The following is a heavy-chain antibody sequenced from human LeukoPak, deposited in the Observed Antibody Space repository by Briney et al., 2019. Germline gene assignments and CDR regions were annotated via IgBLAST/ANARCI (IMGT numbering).Heavy chain of an antibody. D-gene: IGHD3-10*01. CDR3: ARDPPLGFGYKD. CDR1: GFTVSSNY. V-gene: IGHV3-66*01. Sequence: GGSLRLSCAASGFTVSSNYMSWVRQAPGKGLEWVSVIYSGGSTYYADSVKGRFTISRDNSKNTLYLQMNSLRAEDTAVYYCARDPPLGFGYKDWGQGTLVTVSS. J-gene: IGHJ4*02. CDR2: IYSGGST.